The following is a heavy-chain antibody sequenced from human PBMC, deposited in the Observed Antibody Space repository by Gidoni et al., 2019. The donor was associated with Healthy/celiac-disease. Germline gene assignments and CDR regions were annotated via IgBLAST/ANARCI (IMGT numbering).Heavy chain of an antibody. CDR3: ARGWANWNPITFDI. Sequence: QVQLQESRPGLVKPSQTLSPTCSVAGGSITSGGYYWSWSRQHPGKGLGCIGYIYYTGYSSYIPSLKSRVTISVDTSKNQFSLNLNSVTAADTAVYYGARGWANWNPITFDIWGQGTMVTVSS. CDR1: GGSITSGGYY. V-gene: IGHV4-31*03. D-gene: IGHD1-20*01. CDR2: IYYTGYS. J-gene: IGHJ3*02.